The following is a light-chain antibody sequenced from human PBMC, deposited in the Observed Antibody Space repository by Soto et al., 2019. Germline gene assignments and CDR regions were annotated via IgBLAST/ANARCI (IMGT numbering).Light chain of an antibody. J-gene: IGLJ1*01. CDR3: CSYAGSSTYV. CDR2: EGS. V-gene: IGLV2-23*01. CDR1: SGDVGSYNL. Sequence: HSVLTXPASVSGSPGQSITISCTGTSGDVGSYNLVSWYQQHPGKAPKLMIYEGSKRPSGVSNRFSDSKSGNTASLTISGLQAEDEADYYCCSYAGSSTYVFGTGTKVTVL.